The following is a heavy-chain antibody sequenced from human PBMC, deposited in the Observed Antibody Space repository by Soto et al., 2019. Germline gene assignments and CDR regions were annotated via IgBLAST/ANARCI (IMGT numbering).Heavy chain of an antibody. J-gene: IGHJ6*02. CDR2: ISAYNGNT. D-gene: IGHD5-12*01. CDR3: ARGNAIVATIDPYHYYGMDV. Sequence: SVEVSLRASCYTFTSYGISWVREAPGQGLEWMGWISAYNGNTNYAQKLQGRVTMTTDTSTSTAYMELRSLRSDDTAVYYCARGNAIVATIDPYHYYGMDVWGQGTTVTVSS. CDR1: CYTFTSYG. V-gene: IGHV1-18*01.